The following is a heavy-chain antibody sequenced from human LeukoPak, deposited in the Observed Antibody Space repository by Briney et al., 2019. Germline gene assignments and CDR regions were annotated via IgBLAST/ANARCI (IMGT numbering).Heavy chain of an antibody. CDR3: ARAVYGGNSVGLSYYFDY. J-gene: IGHJ4*02. CDR2: IYTSGST. V-gene: IGHV4-4*07. D-gene: IGHD4-23*01. Sequence: PSETLSLTCTVSGGSISSYYWSWIRQPAGKGQEWIGRIYTSGSTNYNPSLKSRVTMSVDTSKNQFSLKLSSVTAADTAVYYCARAVYGGNSVGLSYYFDYWGQGTLVTVSS. CDR1: GGSISSYY.